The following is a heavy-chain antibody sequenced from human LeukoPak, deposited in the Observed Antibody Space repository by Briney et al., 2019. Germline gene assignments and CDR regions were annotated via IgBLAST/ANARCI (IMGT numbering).Heavy chain of an antibody. V-gene: IGHV3-74*01. CDR1: GFTFSTYW. CDR3: VRDDSSVPTLSDI. Sequence: GGSLRLSCAASGFTFSTYWMHWVRQAPGKGLVWVSHINNDGSSTNYADSAKGRFTVSRDNAKNTLHLQMNSLRAEDTAVYYCVRDDSSVPTLSDIWGQGTMVTVSS. D-gene: IGHD3-22*01. J-gene: IGHJ3*02. CDR2: INNDGSST.